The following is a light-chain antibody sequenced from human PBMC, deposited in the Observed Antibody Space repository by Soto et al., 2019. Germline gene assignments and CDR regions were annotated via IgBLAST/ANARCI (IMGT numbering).Light chain of an antibody. Sequence: DLQMTQSPSSLSASVGDRVTITCRASQTITTYLNWYQQKPGKAPHLLIYGASSLQSGVPSRFTGSRYGTDFTLTITSLQPEDFATYHCQQSHSTPWTFGQGTKVEI. V-gene: IGKV1-39*01. CDR1: QTITTY. J-gene: IGKJ1*01. CDR3: QQSHSTPWT. CDR2: GAS.